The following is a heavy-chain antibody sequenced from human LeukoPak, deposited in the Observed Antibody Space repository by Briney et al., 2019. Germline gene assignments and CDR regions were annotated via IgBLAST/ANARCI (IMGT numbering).Heavy chain of an antibody. CDR2: ISAYNGNT. D-gene: IGHD3-9*01. CDR1: GYTFTSYG. V-gene: IGHV1-18*01. J-gene: IGHJ4*02. CDR3: ARGLRYFDWSGGLDY. Sequence: ASVKVSCKASGYTFTSYGISWVRQAPGQGLEWMGWISAYNGNTNYAQKLQGRVTMTTDTSTSTAYMELRSLRSDDTAVYYCARGLRYFDWSGGLDYWGQGTLVTVSS.